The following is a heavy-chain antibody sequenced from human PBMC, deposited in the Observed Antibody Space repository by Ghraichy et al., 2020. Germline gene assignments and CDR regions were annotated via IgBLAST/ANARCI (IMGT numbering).Heavy chain of an antibody. D-gene: IGHD2-21*02. CDR3: ARARTAVFPGNQPIRYFDY. CDR1: GFTFSNYA. Sequence: GESLNISCAASGFTFSNYAMHWVRQAPGKGLEWLALIWHDGTNEFYGDSVKGRFTISRDNSKSTLFLQINSLREDDAAVYYCARARTAVFPGNQPIRYFDYWGQGTLVAVSS. J-gene: IGHJ4*02. CDR2: IWHDGTNE. V-gene: IGHV3-33*01.